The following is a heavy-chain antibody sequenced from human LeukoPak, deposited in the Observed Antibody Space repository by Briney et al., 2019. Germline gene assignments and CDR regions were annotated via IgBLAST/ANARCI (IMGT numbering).Heavy chain of an antibody. J-gene: IGHJ3*02. CDR1: GYSISSGYY. CDR3: ARLEDCSSTSCYPYAFDI. V-gene: IGHV4-38-2*01. CDR2: IYHSGST. D-gene: IGHD2-2*01. Sequence: SETLCLTCAVSGYSISSGYYWGWIRQPPGKGLEWIGIIYHSGSTYYNPSLKSRVTISVDTSKNQFSLKLSSVTAADTAVYYCARLEDCSSTSCYPYAFDIWGQGTMVTVSS.